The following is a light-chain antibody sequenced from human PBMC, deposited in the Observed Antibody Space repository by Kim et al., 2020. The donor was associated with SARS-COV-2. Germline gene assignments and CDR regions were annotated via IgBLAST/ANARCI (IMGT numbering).Light chain of an antibody. CDR3: QQSYRASYT. Sequence: SASVGDRVTIACRASQSVHTYLNWYQQKPGKAPKLLIYAASSLHSGVPSRFSGGGSGTDFTLTISSLQFDDFATYYCQQSYRASYTFGQGTKLEI. V-gene: IGKV1-39*01. CDR1: QSVHTY. CDR2: AAS. J-gene: IGKJ2*01.